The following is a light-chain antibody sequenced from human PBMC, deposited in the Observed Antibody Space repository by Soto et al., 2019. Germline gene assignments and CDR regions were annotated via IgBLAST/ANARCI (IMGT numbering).Light chain of an antibody. J-gene: IGLJ3*02. CDR2: ENN. V-gene: IGLV6-57*02. CDR3: QSYDSSNVV. Sequence: NFMLTQPHSVSESPGKAVIISCTGSSGSIASNYVQWYQQRPGSAPTTMIYENNQRPSGVPDRFSGSIDSSSNSASLVISGLKTEDEADYYCQSYDSSNVVFGGGTQLTVL. CDR1: SGSIASNY.